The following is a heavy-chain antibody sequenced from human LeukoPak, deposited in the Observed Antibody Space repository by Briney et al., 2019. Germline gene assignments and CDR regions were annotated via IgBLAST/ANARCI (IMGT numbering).Heavy chain of an antibody. CDR3: ARESVYYYDSSDYYYEGGFFDY. CDR2: INPSGGST. V-gene: IGHV1-46*01. CDR1: GYTFTSYY. Sequence: ASVKVSCKASGYTFTSYYMHWVRQAPGQGLEWMGIINPSGGSTSYAQKFQGRVTMTRDTSTSTVYMELSSLRSEDTAVYYCARESVYYYDSSDYYYEGGFFDYWGQGTLVTVSS. J-gene: IGHJ4*02. D-gene: IGHD3-22*01.